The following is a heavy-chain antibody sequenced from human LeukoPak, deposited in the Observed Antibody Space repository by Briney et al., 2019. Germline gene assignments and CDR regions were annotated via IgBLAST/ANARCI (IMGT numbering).Heavy chain of an antibody. Sequence: PGRSLRLSCAASGFTFSSYAMHWVRQAPGKGLEWVAVISYDGSSKYYADSVKGRFTISRDNSKNTLYLQMNSLRAEDTAVYYCARVGQWLASAIDYWGQGTLVTVSS. J-gene: IGHJ4*02. D-gene: IGHD6-19*01. CDR1: GFTFSSYA. V-gene: IGHV3-30-3*01. CDR2: ISYDGSSK. CDR3: ARVGQWLASAIDY.